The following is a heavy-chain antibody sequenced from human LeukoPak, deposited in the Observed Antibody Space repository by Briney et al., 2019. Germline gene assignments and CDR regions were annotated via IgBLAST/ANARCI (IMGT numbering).Heavy chain of an antibody. V-gene: IGHV4-34*01. CDR3: ATGKKTPFYYYYGMDV. J-gene: IGHJ6*02. Sequence: PSETLSLTCAVYGGSFSGYYWSWIRQPPGKGLEWIGEINHSGSTNYNPSLKSRVTISVDTSKNQFSLKLSSVTAADTAVYYCATGKKTPFYYYYGMDVWGQGTTVTVSS. CDR2: INHSGST. CDR1: GGSFSGYY.